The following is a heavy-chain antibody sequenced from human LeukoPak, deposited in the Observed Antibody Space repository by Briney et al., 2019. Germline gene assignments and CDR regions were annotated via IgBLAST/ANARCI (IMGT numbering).Heavy chain of an antibody. J-gene: IGHJ6*02. Sequence: PGGPLRLSCAASGFTFSSNYMSWVRQAPGKGLEWVSVIYSGGSTYYSDSVKGRFTISRHNSKDTLYLQMNSLRAEDTAVYYCARDSNLGYYYGMDVWGQGTTVTVSS. CDR1: GFTFSSNY. CDR3: ARDSNLGYYYGMDV. CDR2: IYSGGST. V-gene: IGHV3-53*04.